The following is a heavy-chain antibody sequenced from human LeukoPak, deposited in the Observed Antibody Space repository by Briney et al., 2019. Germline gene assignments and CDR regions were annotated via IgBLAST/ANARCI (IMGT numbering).Heavy chain of an antibody. CDR1: GFTFSSYA. CDR3: AKGTEQQLVIYPDY. D-gene: IGHD6-13*01. CDR2: ISGSCGST. J-gene: IGHJ4*02. Sequence: PGGSLRLSCAASGFTFSSYAMSWVRQAPGKGLEWVSAISGSCGSTYYADSVKGRFTISRDNSKNTLYLQMNSLRAEDTAVYYCAKGTEQQLVIYPDYWGQGTLVTVSS. V-gene: IGHV3-23*01.